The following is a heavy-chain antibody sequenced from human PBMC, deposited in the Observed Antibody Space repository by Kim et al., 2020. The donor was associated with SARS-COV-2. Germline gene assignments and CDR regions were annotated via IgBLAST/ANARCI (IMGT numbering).Heavy chain of an antibody. J-gene: IGHJ4*02. CDR3: ARDPRGLRFFDY. D-gene: IGHD5-12*01. Sequence: NYNHSLKRRVTISVDTSKNQFSLKLSSVTAADTAVYYCARDPRGLRFFDYWGQGTLVTVSS. V-gene: IGHV4-59*01.